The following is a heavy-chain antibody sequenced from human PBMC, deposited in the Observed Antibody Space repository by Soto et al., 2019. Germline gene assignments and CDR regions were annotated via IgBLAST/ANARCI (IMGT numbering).Heavy chain of an antibody. CDR2: INPSGGST. Sequence: QVQLVQSGAEVKKPGASVKVSCKASGYTFTSYYMHWVRQAPGQGLEWMGIINPSGGSTSYAQKFKGRVTMTRDTSTSTVYMELSSLRSEDTAVYYCARDSVAAAGRDAFDIWGQGTMVTVSS. CDR1: GYTFTSYY. J-gene: IGHJ3*02. CDR3: ARDSVAAAGRDAFDI. V-gene: IGHV1-46*03. D-gene: IGHD6-13*01.